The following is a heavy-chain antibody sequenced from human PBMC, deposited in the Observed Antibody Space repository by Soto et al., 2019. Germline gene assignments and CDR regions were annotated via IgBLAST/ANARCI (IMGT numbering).Heavy chain of an antibody. CDR3: ASTYYDSSGYGGQHFQH. V-gene: IGHV1-8*01. Sequence: QVQLVQSGAEVKKPGASVKVSCKASGYTFTSYDINWVRQATGQGLEWMGWMNPNSGNTGYAQKFQGRVPMTRNTSIRTAYMELSSLRSEDTAVYYCASTYYDSSGYGGQHFQHWGQGTLVTVSS. CDR1: GYTFTSYD. D-gene: IGHD3-22*01. CDR2: MNPNSGNT. J-gene: IGHJ1*01.